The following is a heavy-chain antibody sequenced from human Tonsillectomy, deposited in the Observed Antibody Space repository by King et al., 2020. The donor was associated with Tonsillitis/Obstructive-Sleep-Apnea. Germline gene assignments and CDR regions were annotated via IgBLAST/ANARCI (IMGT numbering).Heavy chain of an antibody. CDR1: GFTVGDYV. J-gene: IGHJ4*02. Sequence: VQLVESGGGLVQPGRSLRLSCTASGFTVGDYVMSWVRQAPGKGLQLVGFIRSKTYGGTTEYAASVKGRFTISGDDSKNIAYLQMNGLKTEDTAVYFCTRVPYISGPYYFDYWGQGTLVTVSS. V-gene: IGHV3-49*04. CDR2: IRSKTYGGTT. D-gene: IGHD5-18*01. CDR3: TRVPYISGPYYFDY.